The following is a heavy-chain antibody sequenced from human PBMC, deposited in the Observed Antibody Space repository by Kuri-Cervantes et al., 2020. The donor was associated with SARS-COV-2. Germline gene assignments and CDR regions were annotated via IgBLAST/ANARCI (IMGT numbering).Heavy chain of an antibody. CDR2: ISSSSSYI. D-gene: IGHD3-9*01. V-gene: IGHV3-21*04. Sequence: GGSLRLSCAASGFTFSSYSMNWVRQAPGKGLEWVSSISSSSSYIYYADSVKGRFTTSRDNSKNTLYLQMNSLRAEDTAVCYCAAPRYYDILTGYQFDYWGQGTLVTVSS. CDR3: AAPRYYDILTGYQFDY. CDR1: GFTFSSYS. J-gene: IGHJ4*02.